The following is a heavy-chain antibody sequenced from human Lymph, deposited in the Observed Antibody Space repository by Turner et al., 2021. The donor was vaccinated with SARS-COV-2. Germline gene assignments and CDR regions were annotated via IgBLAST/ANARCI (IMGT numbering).Heavy chain of an antibody. D-gene: IGHD1-26*01. V-gene: IGHV3-30-3*01. CDR2: ISYDGNNK. CDR3: ARGLCGNYYFFDY. CDR1: GFTFSSYA. J-gene: IGHJ4*02. Sequence: QVQLVESGGGVVQPGRSLKLSCSAVGFTFSSYAMHWVRQAPGKGLEWVALISYDGNNKYYADSVRGRFTISRDNSKNTLYLQMNSLRAEDTAVYYCARGLCGNYYFFDYWGQGTLVTVSS.